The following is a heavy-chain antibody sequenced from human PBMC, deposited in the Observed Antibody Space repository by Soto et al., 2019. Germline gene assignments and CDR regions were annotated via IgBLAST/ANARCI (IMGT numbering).Heavy chain of an antibody. Sequence: EVQLVESGGGLIQPGGSLRLSCAASGFTVSSNYMSWVRQAPGKGLEWVSVIYSGGSTYYADSVKGRFTISRDNSKNTLYLQMNSLRAKDTAMYYCASAVGPTVTYYYYYGMDVWGQGTTVTVSS. CDR1: GFTVSSNY. CDR3: ASAVGPTVTYYYYYGMDV. V-gene: IGHV3-53*01. J-gene: IGHJ6*02. CDR2: IYSGGST. D-gene: IGHD4-17*01.